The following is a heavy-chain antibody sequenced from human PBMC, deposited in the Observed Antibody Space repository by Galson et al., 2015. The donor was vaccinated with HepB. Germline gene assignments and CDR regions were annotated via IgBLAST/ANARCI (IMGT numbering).Heavy chain of an antibody. CDR1: GHTFTSYY. Sequence: SVKVSCKGSGHTFTSYYVHWVRQAPGQGLEWMGIINPTGGSTTYGQKFQGRVTLTRDRTTSTVYMELSSLRSEDTAVYYCAGESGSSSRYFAYWGQGTLVTVSS. D-gene: IGHD3-3*01. V-gene: IGHV1-46*03. CDR3: AGESGSSSRYFAY. CDR2: INPTGGST. J-gene: IGHJ4*02.